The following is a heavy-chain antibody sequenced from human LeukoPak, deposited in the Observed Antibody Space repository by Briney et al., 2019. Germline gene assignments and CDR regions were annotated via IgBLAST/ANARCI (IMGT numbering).Heavy chain of an antibody. CDR1: GGSISSGGYY. J-gene: IGHJ6*02. V-gene: IGHV4-31*03. Sequence: SETLSLTCTVSGGSISSGGYYWSWIRQHPAKGLEWIGYIYYSGSTYYNPSLKSRVTISVDTSKNQFSLKLSSVTAADTAVYYCARSPPVVGSMDVWGQGTTVTVSS. CDR2: IYYSGST. CDR3: ARSPPVVGSMDV. D-gene: IGHD1-26*01.